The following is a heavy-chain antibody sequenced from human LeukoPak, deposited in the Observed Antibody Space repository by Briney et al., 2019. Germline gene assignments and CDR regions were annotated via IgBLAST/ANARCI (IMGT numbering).Heavy chain of an antibody. CDR1: GFTFSDYY. V-gene: IGHV3-11*04. CDR3: ARDGGWLYYYYSMDV. CDR2: ISSSGSTI. J-gene: IGHJ6*03. D-gene: IGHD6-19*01. Sequence: GGSLRLSCAASGFTFSDYYMSCIRQAPGKWLEWGSYISSSGSTIYYADSVKGRFTISRDNAKNSLYLQMNSLRAEDTAVYYCARDGGWLYYYYSMDVWGKGTTVTVSS.